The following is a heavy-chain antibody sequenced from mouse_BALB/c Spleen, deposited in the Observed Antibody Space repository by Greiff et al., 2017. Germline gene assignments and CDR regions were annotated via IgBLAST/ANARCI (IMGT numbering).Heavy chain of an antibody. Sequence: QVQLKESGPQLVRPGASVKISCKASGYSFTSYWMHWVKQRPGQGLEWIGMIDPSDSETRLNQKFKDKATLTVDKSSSTAYMQLISPTSVDSAVYCNARDYGGRYGCAYGGQGTRVTVSA. V-gene: IGHV1S126*01. CDR2: IDPSDSET. CDR1: GYSFTSYW. CDR3: ARDYGGRYGCAY. D-gene: IGHD1-1*01. J-gene: IGHJ3*01.